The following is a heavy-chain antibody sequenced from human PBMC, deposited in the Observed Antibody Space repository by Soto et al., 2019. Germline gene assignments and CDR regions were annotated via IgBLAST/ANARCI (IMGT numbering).Heavy chain of an antibody. CDR3: ARDVSSDTTGFRGYDL. Sequence: SVKVSCKASGGTVSSYAITWVRQAPGKGLEWMGVFIPIFVSAHYAPKFQGRITITADESTSTAYMELSGLTSEDTAIYYCARDVSSDTTGFRGYDLWGQGTQVTVSS. CDR1: GGTVSSYA. V-gene: IGHV1-69*13. CDR2: FIPIFVSA. D-gene: IGHD3-10*01. J-gene: IGHJ4*02.